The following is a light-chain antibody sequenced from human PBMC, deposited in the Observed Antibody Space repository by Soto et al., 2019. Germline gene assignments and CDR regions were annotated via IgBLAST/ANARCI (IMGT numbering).Light chain of an antibody. CDR3: QQYNNWPPIT. V-gene: IGKV3-15*01. CDR2: GAS. Sequence: MMMTQSPATLSVSPGERVTLSRRTSHSVNSHVAWYQQKPGQAPRLLLYGASTRATGIPVRFSGSGFGTEFTLTISSLQSEDFAVYYCQQYNNWPPITFGQGTRLEIK. J-gene: IGKJ5*01. CDR1: HSVNSH.